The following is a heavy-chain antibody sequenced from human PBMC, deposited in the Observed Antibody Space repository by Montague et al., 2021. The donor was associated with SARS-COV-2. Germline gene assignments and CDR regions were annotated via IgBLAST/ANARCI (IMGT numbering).Heavy chain of an antibody. Sequence: SETLSLTCAVYGGSFSGYYWSWIRQSPGKGLEWIAEINHSGTTNYNFNPSLRSRVTISVDTSKSQFSLKLSSVTAADTGVYYGARWDPQTLTVIGLRGKSASDYWGQGTLVTVSS. V-gene: IGHV4-34*01. CDR3: ARWDPQTLTVIGLRGKSASDY. D-gene: IGHD2-21*01. CDR1: GGSFSGYY. J-gene: IGHJ4*02. CDR2: INHSGTT.